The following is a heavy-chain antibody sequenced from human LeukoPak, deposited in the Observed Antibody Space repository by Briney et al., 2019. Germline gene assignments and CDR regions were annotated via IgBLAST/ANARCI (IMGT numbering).Heavy chain of an antibody. Sequence: SETLSLTCTVSGGSISSSSYYWSWIRQPPGKGLEWIGSIYYSGSTYYNPSLKSRVTISVDTSKNQFSLKLSSVTAADTAVYYCATGPPYYFDYWGQGTLVTVSS. CDR3: ATGPPYYFDY. J-gene: IGHJ4*02. V-gene: IGHV4-39*01. CDR1: GGSISSSSYY. CDR2: IYYSGST.